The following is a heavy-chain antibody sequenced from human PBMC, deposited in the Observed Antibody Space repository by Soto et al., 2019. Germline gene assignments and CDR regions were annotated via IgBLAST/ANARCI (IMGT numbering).Heavy chain of an antibody. CDR2: FDPVDGGT. CDR3: ATAPSYDIYHYYGMDV. Sequence: QVQLVQSGAEVKKPGASVKVSCKVSGDTLTELPIHWVRQAPGKGLEWMGYFDPVDGGTVYAQKFKGRVSMTEDTSTDTAVMELGSLRSDDTAVYYCATAPSYDIYHYYGMDVWGQGTTVTGPS. V-gene: IGHV1-24*01. CDR1: GDTLTELP. D-gene: IGHD3-9*01. J-gene: IGHJ6*02.